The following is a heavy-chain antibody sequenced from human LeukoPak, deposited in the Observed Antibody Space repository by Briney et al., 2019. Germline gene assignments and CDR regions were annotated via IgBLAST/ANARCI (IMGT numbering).Heavy chain of an antibody. Sequence: GGSLRLSCAASGFTFSSYSMNWVRQAPGKGLEWVSSISSSSGYIYYADSVKGRFTISRDNAKNSLYLQMNSLRAEDTAVYYCARDWQGYFDYWGQGTLVTVSS. CDR1: GFTFSSYS. CDR3: ARDWQGYFDY. J-gene: IGHJ4*02. CDR2: ISSSSGYI. V-gene: IGHV3-21*01.